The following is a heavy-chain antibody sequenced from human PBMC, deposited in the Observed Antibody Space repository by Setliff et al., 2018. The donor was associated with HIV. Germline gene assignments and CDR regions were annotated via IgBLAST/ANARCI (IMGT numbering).Heavy chain of an antibody. CDR3: ARLTRITTAGH. J-gene: IGHJ4*02. CDR2: ISSSGIS. V-gene: IGHV4-4*07. Sequence: PSETLSLTCTVSGGSMNDYYWSWVRQPAGKTLEWLGRISSSGISTYNFSLKSRVTISVDTSKNQFSLKLNSVTAADTAVYYCARLTRITTAGHWGQGTLVTVSS. D-gene: IGHD6-13*01. CDR1: GGSMNDYY.